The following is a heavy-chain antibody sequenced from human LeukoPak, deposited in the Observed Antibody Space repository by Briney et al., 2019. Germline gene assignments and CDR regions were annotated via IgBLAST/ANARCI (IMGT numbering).Heavy chain of an antibody. J-gene: IGHJ4*02. D-gene: IGHD1-1*01. CDR2: IIPIFGTA. CDR1: GGTFSSYA. Sequence: SVNVSCTASGGTFSSYAISWVRQAPGQGLEWMGGIIPIFGTANYAQKFQGRVTITADESTSTAYMELSSLRSEDTAVYYCARFDVDWNDPRDYWGQGTLVTVSS. V-gene: IGHV1-69*13. CDR3: ARFDVDWNDPRDY.